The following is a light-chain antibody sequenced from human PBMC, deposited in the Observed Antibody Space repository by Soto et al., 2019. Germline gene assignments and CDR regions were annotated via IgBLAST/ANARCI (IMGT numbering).Light chain of an antibody. J-gene: IGKJ5*01. V-gene: IGKV4-1*01. Sequence: DIVMTQSPDSLAVSLGERATINCKSSQTVFYSSNNKNYLAWYQQKPGQPPKLLMYWASTRESGVPDRFSGSGSGTDFTLTISRLQAEDVAVYYCQQYYSTITFGQGTRLEI. CDR3: QQYYSTIT. CDR2: WAS. CDR1: QTVFYSSNNKNY.